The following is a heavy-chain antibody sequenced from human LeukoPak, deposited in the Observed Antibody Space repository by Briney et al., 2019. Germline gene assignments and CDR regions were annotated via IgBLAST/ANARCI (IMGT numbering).Heavy chain of an antibody. Sequence: SETLSLTCTVYDGSISNYYWSWIRQPPGKRLEWIGYMHYRGSTNYNPSLTSRVTISVDTSKNQLFLKLTSVTAADTAMYFCARPLGGDLDAFDIWGQGTMVTVSS. CDR3: ARPLGGDLDAFDI. CDR1: DGSISNYY. CDR2: MHYRGST. D-gene: IGHD3-16*01. J-gene: IGHJ3*02. V-gene: IGHV4-59*01.